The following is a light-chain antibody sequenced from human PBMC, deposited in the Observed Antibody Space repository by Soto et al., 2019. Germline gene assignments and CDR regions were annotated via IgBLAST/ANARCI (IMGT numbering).Light chain of an antibody. CDR2: DDS. Sequence: SYELTQPPSVSVAPGQTARITCGGNNLGSKSVHWYQQRPGQAPVLVVYDDSDRPSGIPERFSGTNSGNTATLTISRVEAGDEADYYCQVWDSNGDLVVFGGGTKLTVL. V-gene: IGLV3-21*02. J-gene: IGLJ2*01. CDR3: QVWDSNGDLVV. CDR1: NLGSKS.